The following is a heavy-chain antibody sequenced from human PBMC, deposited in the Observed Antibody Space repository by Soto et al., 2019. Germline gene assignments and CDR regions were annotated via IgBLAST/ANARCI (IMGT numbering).Heavy chain of an antibody. D-gene: IGHD5-18*01. CDR3: AGPGYSSQDY. CDR1: GFTFSSFA. V-gene: IGHV3-23*01. J-gene: IGHJ4*02. CDR2: ISGSGDGT. Sequence: GGPLRLSCAASGFTFSSFALSWVRQAPGKGLEWVSAISGSGDGTDYAASVKGRFTISRDNSKNTLYLQMNSLRAEDTAVYYCAGPGYSSQDYWGQGALVTVSS.